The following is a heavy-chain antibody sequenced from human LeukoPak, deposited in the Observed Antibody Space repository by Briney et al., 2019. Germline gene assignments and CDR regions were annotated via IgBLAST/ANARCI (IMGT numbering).Heavy chain of an antibody. CDR1: GGSFSGYY. CDR2: INHSGST. Sequence: SETLSLTCAVYGGSFSGYYWSWIRQPPGKGLEWIGEINHSGSTNYNPSLKSRVTISVDTSKNQFSLKLSSVTAADTAVYYCARGLRQQLVRPPRTGRYYYYMDVWGKGTTVTVSS. V-gene: IGHV4-34*01. J-gene: IGHJ6*03. D-gene: IGHD6-13*01. CDR3: ARGLRQQLVRPPRTGRYYYYMDV.